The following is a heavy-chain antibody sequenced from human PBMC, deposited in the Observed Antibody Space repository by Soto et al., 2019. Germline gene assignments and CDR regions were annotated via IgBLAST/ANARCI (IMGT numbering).Heavy chain of an antibody. J-gene: IGHJ6*02. Sequence: QVQLVQPGAEVKKPGASVKVSCKASGYSFTTYGIAWVRQAPGQGLEWMGWISTYNGDTDYAQNLQGRVIMTTDTSTTTAYMELRSLRSDDTAVYYCAREGSRPYYYYGMDVWGQGTTVSVSS. D-gene: IGHD2-15*01. V-gene: IGHV1-18*01. CDR3: AREGSRPYYYYGMDV. CDR2: ISTYNGDT. CDR1: GYSFTTYG.